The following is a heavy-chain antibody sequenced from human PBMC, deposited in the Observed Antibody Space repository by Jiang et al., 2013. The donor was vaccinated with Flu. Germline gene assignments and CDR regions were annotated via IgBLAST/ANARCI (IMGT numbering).Heavy chain of an antibody. D-gene: IGHD3-9*01. V-gene: IGHV3-33*01. CDR3: ARDLGRYFDRLGAFDI. CDR2: IWYDGSNK. Sequence: PGRSLRLSCAASGFTFSSYGMHWVRQAPGKGLEWVAVIWYDGSNKYYADSVKGRFTISRDNSKNTLYLQMNSLRAEDTAVYYCARDLGRYFDRLGAFDIWGQGTMVTVSS. CDR1: GFTFSSYG. J-gene: IGHJ3*02.